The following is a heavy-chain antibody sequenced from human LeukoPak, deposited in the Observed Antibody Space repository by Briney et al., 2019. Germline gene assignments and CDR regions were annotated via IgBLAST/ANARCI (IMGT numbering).Heavy chain of an antibody. CDR2: ISSSSTYI. V-gene: IGHV3-21*01. Sequence: GGSLRLSCAASGFTFSSYSRNWVRQAPGKGLEGVSSISSSSTYIYYAYSVKGRFTISRDNAKNSLYLQMNSLRVEDTAVYYCARVGCSGGRCPGYGMDVWGQGTTVTVAS. D-gene: IGHD2-15*01. J-gene: IGHJ6*02. CDR3: ARVGCSGGRCPGYGMDV. CDR1: GFTFSSYS.